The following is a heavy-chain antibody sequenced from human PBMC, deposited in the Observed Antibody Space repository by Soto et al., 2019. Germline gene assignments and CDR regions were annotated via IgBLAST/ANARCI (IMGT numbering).Heavy chain of an antibody. CDR2: ISATGGST. Sequence: PGGSLRLSCAASGFTLNNYAMNWVRQAPGKGLEWVATISATGGSTYYADSVKGRFTISRDNSKNTLYLQMNGLRVEDTAVYYCAKDRLAGNFDYWGQGTQVTVS. J-gene: IGHJ4*02. CDR3: AKDRLAGNFDY. V-gene: IGHV3-23*01. CDR1: GFTLNNYA.